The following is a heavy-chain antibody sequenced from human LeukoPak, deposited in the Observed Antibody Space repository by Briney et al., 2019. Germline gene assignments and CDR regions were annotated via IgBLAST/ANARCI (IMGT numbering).Heavy chain of an antibody. Sequence: VASVTVSCKASGYTFTGYYMHWVRQAPGQGLEWMGWINPNSGGTNYAQKFQGRVTMTRDTSISTAYMELSRLRSDATAVYYCARAVTMVRGVINPPGYWGQGTLVTVSS. D-gene: IGHD3-10*01. V-gene: IGHV1-2*02. CDR2: INPNSGGT. CDR1: GYTFTGYY. CDR3: ARAVTMVRGVINPPGY. J-gene: IGHJ4*02.